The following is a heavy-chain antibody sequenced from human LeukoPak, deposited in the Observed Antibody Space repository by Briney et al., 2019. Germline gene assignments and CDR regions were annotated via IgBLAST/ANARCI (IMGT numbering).Heavy chain of an antibody. V-gene: IGHV4-31*03. CDR3: ARVNYYDPQTYYFDY. CDR1: GGSISSGGYY. D-gene: IGHD3-22*01. CDR2: IYYSGST. J-gene: IGHJ4*02. Sequence: ASETLSLTCTVSGGSISSGGYYWSWIRQHPGKGLEWIGYIYYSGSTYYNPSLKSRVTISVDTSKNQFSLKLSSVAAADTAVYYCARVNYYDPQTYYFDYWGQGTLVTVSS.